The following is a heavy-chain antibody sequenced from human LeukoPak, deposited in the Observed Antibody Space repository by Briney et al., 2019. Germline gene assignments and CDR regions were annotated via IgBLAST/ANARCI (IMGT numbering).Heavy chain of an antibody. V-gene: IGHV3-15*01. CDR1: GFIFNNAW. J-gene: IGHJ5*02. Sequence: GGSLRLSCTASGFIFNNAWMSWVRQAPGKGLEWVGRIKSRTDGGTTDDAAPVKGRFTISRDDSRNTLYLQMNSLKIEDTAVYFCSWELDVSFGRRLEHWGQGTLVTVAS. CDR2: IKSRTDGGTT. D-gene: IGHD1-1*01. CDR3: SWELDVSFGRRLEH.